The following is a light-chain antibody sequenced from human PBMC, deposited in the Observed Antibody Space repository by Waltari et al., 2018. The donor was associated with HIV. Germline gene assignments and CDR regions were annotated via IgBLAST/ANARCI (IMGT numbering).Light chain of an antibody. V-gene: IGLV1-51*01. CDR3: GTWDSSLSPFWV. Sequence: QSLLTQPPSVSAAPGQKVTISCSGSSSNIRTNSVSCYQHHPGTATKLLIYDNNKRPSGIPDRFSGSKSGTSATLGITGLQTGDEADYYCGTWDSSLSPFWVFGGGTKLTVL. J-gene: IGLJ3*02. CDR1: SSNIRTNS. CDR2: DNN.